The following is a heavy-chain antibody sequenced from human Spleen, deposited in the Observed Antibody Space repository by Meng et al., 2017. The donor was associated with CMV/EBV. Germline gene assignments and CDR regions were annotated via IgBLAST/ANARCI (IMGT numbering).Heavy chain of an antibody. D-gene: IGHD7-27*01. J-gene: IGHJ4*02. CDR3: TSYRLLLTGVDDY. Sequence: SWFRQAPGKGLEWVSVNSCGNITYKADSVKGRFTISRDNSKNTLYLQMNSLRAEDTAVYYCTSYRLLLTGVDDYWGQGTLVTVSS. CDR2: NSCGNIT. V-gene: IGHV3-53*01.